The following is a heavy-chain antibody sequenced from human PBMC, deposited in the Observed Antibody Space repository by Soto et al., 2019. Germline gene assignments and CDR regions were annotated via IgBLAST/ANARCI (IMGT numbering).Heavy chain of an antibody. D-gene: IGHD3-3*01. CDR3: ARVWSGSRMDV. CDR2: INWNGGST. CDR1: GFTFDDYG. J-gene: IGHJ6*02. V-gene: IGHV3-20*04. Sequence: GGSLRLSCAASGFTFDDYGMSWVRQAPGKELEWVSGINWNGGSTGYADSVKGRFTISRDNAKNSLYLQMNSLRAEDTALYYCARVWSGSRMDVWGQGTTVTVSS.